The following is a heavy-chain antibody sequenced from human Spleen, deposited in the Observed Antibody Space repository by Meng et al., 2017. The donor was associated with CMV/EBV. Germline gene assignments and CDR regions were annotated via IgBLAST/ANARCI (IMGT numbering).Heavy chain of an antibody. Sequence: ASVKVSCKASGYTFIGCYVHWVRQAPGQGLEWMGWMNPNSGNTGYAQKFQERVTMTRNTSISTAYMELSSLRSEDTAVYYCARGVTSGYGMDVWGQGTTVTVSS. CDR1: GYTFIGCY. V-gene: IGHV1-8*02. D-gene: IGHD4-17*01. CDR3: ARGVTSGYGMDV. J-gene: IGHJ6*02. CDR2: MNPNSGNT.